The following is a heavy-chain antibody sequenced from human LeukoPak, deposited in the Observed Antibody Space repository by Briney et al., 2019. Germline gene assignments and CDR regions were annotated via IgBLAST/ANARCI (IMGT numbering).Heavy chain of an antibody. CDR2: INHSGST. J-gene: IGHJ5*02. CDR1: GGSFSGYY. CDR3: ASRMVRGVIIYLGWFDP. Sequence: SETLSLTCAVYGGSFSGYYWSWIRQPPGKGLEWIGEINHSGSTNYNPSLKSRVTISVDTSKNQFSLKLSSVTAADTAVYYCASRMVRGVIIYLGWFDPWGQGTLVTVSS. D-gene: IGHD3-10*01. V-gene: IGHV4-34*01.